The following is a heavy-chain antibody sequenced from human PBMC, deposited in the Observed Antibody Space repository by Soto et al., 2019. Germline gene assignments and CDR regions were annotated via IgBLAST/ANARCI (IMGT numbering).Heavy chain of an antibody. CDR2: ISYDGSNK. CDR3: ARPLGIAVAGFDY. CDR1: GFPFSSYS. V-gene: IGHV3-30-3*01. D-gene: IGHD6-19*01. Sequence: PGGSLRLSCAASGFPFSSYSRHWARQAPGKGLEWVAVISYDGSNKYYADSVKGRFTISRDNSKNTLYLQMNSLRAEDTAVYYCARPLGIAVAGFDYWGQGTLVTVSS. J-gene: IGHJ4*02.